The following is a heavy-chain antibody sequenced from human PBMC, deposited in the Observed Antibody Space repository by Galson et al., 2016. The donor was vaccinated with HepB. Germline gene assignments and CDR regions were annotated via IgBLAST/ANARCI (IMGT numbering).Heavy chain of an antibody. D-gene: IGHD1-1*01. V-gene: IGHV4-61*08. CDR2: IYYSGST. J-gene: IGHJ4*02. CDR1: GDSVSSDVYY. Sequence: ETLSLTCSVSGDSVSSDVYYWSWIRQPPGKGLEWIGYIYYSGSTNYYPSPKSRVTISVDTSRNQFSLKLTSLTAADTAVYYCAREETGRLPLDYWGQGTLVTVSS. CDR3: AREETGRLPLDY.